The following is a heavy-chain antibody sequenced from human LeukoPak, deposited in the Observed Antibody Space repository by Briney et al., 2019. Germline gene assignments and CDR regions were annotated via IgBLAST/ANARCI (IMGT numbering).Heavy chain of an antibody. V-gene: IGHV4-39*01. CDR2: IYYSGST. CDR3: ARGMGWFDP. Sequence: SETLSLTCTVSGGSISSSSYYWGWIRQPPGKGLEWIGSIYYSGSTYYNPSLKSRVTISVDTSKNQFSLKLSSVTAADTAVYYYARGMGWFDPWGQGTLVTVSS. CDR1: GGSISSSSYY. J-gene: IGHJ5*02. D-gene: IGHD1-14*01.